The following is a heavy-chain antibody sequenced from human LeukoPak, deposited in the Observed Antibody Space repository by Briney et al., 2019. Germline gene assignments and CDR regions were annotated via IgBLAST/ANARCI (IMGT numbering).Heavy chain of an antibody. CDR3: AKLQGYTAMVYCYMDV. CDR2: ISYDGSNK. V-gene: IGHV3-30*18. CDR1: GFTFSSYG. D-gene: IGHD5-18*01. J-gene: IGHJ6*03. Sequence: PGRSLRLSCAASGFTFSSYGMHWVRQAPGKGLEWVAVISYDGSNKYYADSVKGRFTISRDNSKNTLYLQMNSLRAEDTALYYCAKLQGYTAMVYCYMDVWGKGTTVTVSS.